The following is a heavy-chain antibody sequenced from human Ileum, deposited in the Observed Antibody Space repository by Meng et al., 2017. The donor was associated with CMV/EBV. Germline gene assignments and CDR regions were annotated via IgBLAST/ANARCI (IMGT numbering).Heavy chain of an antibody. V-gene: IGHV4-30-4*08. Sequence: QLQESVPGSEKPSRTLFHSVTVSRASIVSGDCSGSWMRQTPRKGLEWIGYIFFIRNTDYNPSLNYRVIIAIEAPRNQFSLKLDSVTAADTAVYYCARFRIAALGNLFDPWGHGTLVTVSS. D-gene: IGHD6-13*01. CDR3: ARFRIAALGNLFDP. CDR1: RASIVSGDCS. CDR2: IFFIRNT. J-gene: IGHJ5*02.